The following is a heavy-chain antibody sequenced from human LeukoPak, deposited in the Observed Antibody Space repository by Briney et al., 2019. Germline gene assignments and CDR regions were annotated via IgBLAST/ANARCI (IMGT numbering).Heavy chain of an antibody. D-gene: IGHD1-26*01. J-gene: IGHJ4*02. Sequence: GESLKISCKGSGYTFTSYWIGWVRQLPGKGLEWMGIIYPGDSDTRYSPSFQGQVTISADKSITTAYMQWSSLKASDTAMYYCARGGNYYSSLYFDYWGQGTLVTVSS. CDR2: IYPGDSDT. CDR3: ARGGNYYSSLYFDY. V-gene: IGHV5-51*01. CDR1: GYTFTSYW.